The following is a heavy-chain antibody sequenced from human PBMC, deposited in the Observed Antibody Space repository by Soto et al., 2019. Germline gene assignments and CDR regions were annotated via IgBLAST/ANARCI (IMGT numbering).Heavy chain of an antibody. Sequence: PGGSLRLSCAASGFTFSSYSMNWVRQAPGKGLEWVSSISSSSSYIYYADSVKGRFTISRDNAKNSLYLQMNSLRAEDTAVYYCARGQYSSSSGYYYYYGMDVWGQGTTVTVSS. J-gene: IGHJ6*02. V-gene: IGHV3-21*01. CDR2: ISSSSSYI. CDR3: ARGQYSSSSGYYYYYGMDV. D-gene: IGHD6-6*01. CDR1: GFTFSSYS.